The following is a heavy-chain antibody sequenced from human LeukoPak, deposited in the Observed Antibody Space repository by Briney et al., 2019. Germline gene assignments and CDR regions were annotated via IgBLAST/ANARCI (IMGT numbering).Heavy chain of an antibody. D-gene: IGHD6-19*01. V-gene: IGHV3-21*01. CDR1: GFTFRSYS. J-gene: IGHJ4*02. CDR3: ASISSGWYWDY. CDR2: NSSSSSYI. Sequence: GGSLKLSCAASGFTFRSYSMNWVRQAPGKGLEWVSSNSSSSSYIYYADSVKGRFTISRDNAKNSLYLQMNSLRAEDTAVYYCASISSGWYWDYWGQGTLVTVSS.